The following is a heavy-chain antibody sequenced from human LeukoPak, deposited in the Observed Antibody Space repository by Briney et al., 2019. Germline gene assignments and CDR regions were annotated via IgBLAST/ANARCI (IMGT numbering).Heavy chain of an antibody. V-gene: IGHV3-33*01. J-gene: IGHJ6*03. CDR1: GFTFSSYG. D-gene: IGHD4-17*01. Sequence: GGSLRLSCAASGFTFSSYGMHWVRQAASKGLEWVAVIWYDGSNKYYADSVKGRFTISRDNSKNTLYLQMNSLRAEDTAVYYCARARDGDYGYYYYYMDVWGKGTTVTVSS. CDR3: ARARDGDYGYYYYYMDV. CDR2: IWYDGSNK.